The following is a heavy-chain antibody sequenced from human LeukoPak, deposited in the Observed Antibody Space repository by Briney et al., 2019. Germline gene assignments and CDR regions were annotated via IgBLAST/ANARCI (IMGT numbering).Heavy chain of an antibody. J-gene: IGHJ3*02. D-gene: IGHD3-22*01. CDR3: ARDFSMINAFDI. CDR2: INHSGST. Sequence: PSETLSLTCAVYGGSFSGYYWSWIRQPPGKGLEWIGEINHSGSTNYNPSLKSRVTISVDTSKNQFSLKLSSVTAADTAVYYCARDFSMINAFDIWGQGTMVTVSS. CDR1: GGSFSGYY. V-gene: IGHV4-34*01.